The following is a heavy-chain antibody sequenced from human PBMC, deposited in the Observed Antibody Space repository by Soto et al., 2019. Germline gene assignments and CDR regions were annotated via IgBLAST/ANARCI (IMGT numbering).Heavy chain of an antibody. Sequence: GAGPTLVNPTQTLPLNCGLSGFSLTSSGEGVGWVRQPPGKPLELLSFIFWDDDKRYIPSLKSRFTITKDTSKNQVVLTMTDMDPVDTGTYYCLREKRYCSSTNCYAIFDFWGQGTLVTVSS. V-gene: IGHV2-5*02. J-gene: IGHJ5*01. CDR3: LREKRYCSSTNCYAIFDF. CDR1: GFSLTSSGEG. CDR2: IFWDDDK. D-gene: IGHD2-2*01.